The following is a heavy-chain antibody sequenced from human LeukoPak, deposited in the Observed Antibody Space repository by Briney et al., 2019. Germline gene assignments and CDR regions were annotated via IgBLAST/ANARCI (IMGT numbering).Heavy chain of an antibody. CDR3: ARGRSGELTWAFTLDS. Sequence: ASVRVSCKASEDTFTGYYIHWVRQAPGQGLEWMGWVNPNSGGTKYAQKFQGRVTMTRDMSISTAYMELSRLRSDDTAVYYCARGRSGELTWAFTLDSWGQGTLVTVSS. CDR2: VNPNSGGT. V-gene: IGHV1-2*02. CDR1: EDTFTGYY. J-gene: IGHJ4*02. D-gene: IGHD3-10*01.